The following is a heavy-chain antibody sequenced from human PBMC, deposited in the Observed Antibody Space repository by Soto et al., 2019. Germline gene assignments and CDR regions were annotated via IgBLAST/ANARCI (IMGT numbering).Heavy chain of an antibody. D-gene: IGHD1-1*01. J-gene: IGHJ4*02. CDR2: ISDDGSTA. V-gene: IGHV3-74*01. Sequence: GGSLRISCAVSGFTFSAYWMHWVRQVPGKGLTWVSRISDDGSTATYADSVKGRFIISRDNAKNSLYLEMNTLRADDSGLYYCARGPRVSSTGTGAHWGRGTLVTVSS. CDR1: GFTFSAYW. CDR3: ARGPRVSSTGTGAH.